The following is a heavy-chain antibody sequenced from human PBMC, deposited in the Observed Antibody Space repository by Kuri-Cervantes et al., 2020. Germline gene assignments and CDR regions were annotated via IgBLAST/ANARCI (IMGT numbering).Heavy chain of an antibody. J-gene: IGHJ5*02. V-gene: IGHV3-13*01. CDR2: IGTAGDT. CDR1: GFTVSSNY. Sequence: GGSLRLSCAASGFTVSSNYMSWVRQAPGKGLEWVSAIGTAGDTYYPGSVKGRFTISRENAKNSLYLQMNSLRAGDTAVYYCARGSYYYDSSGFTAWGQGTLVTVSS. D-gene: IGHD3-22*01. CDR3: ARGSYYYDSSGFTA.